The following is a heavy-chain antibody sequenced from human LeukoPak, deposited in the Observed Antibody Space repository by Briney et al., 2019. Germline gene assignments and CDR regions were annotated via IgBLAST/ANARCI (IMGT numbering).Heavy chain of an antibody. CDR1: GGSISSGGYY. V-gene: IGHV4-30-2*01. CDR3: ARDRRHYYGSGSKPFDY. CDR2: IYHSGST. D-gene: IGHD3-10*01. Sequence: PSETLSLTCTVSGGSISSGGYYWSWIRQPPGKGLEWIGYIYHSGSTYYNPSLKSRVTISVDTSKNQFSLKLSSVTAADTAVYYCARDRRHYYGSGSKPFDYWGQGTLVTVSS. J-gene: IGHJ4*02.